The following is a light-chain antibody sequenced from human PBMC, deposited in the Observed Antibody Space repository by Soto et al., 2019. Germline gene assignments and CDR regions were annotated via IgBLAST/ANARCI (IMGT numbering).Light chain of an antibody. J-gene: IGLJ1*01. Sequence: QSALTQPASVSGSLGQSITISCTGTTSDVGGYNYVSWYQQHPGKVPKLLIHEVSNRPSGVSNRFSGSKSGNTASLTISGLQAEDEADYYCLSKTSSISYVFGTGTKVTVL. CDR2: EVS. CDR3: LSKTSSISYV. V-gene: IGLV2-14*01. CDR1: TSDVGGYNY.